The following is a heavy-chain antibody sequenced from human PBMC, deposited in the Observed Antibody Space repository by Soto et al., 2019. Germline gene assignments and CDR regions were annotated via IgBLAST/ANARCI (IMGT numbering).Heavy chain of an antibody. D-gene: IGHD2-2*02. V-gene: IGHV3-9*01. CDR1: GFTFDDYA. CDR2: ISWNSGSI. Sequence: GGSLRLPCAASGFTFDDYAMHWVRQAPGKGLEWVSGISWNSGSIGYADSVKGRFTISRDNAKNSLYLQMNSLRAEDTALYYCAKGRVLLHPFDYWGQGTLVTVSS. CDR3: AKGRVLLHPFDY. J-gene: IGHJ4*02.